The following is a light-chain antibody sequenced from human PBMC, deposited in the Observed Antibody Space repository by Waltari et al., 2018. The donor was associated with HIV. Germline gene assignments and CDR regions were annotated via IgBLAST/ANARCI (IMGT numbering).Light chain of an antibody. V-gene: IGLV1-44*01. Sequence: QSVLTQPPSASGTPGQRVTISCSGSSSNIGSNTVNWYQQLPGTAPKLLIYNNKQRPSGFPDRFSGSKSGTSASLAISGLQSEDEADYYCAAWDDSLNGVIFGGGTKLTVL. CDR2: NNK. J-gene: IGLJ2*01. CDR3: AAWDDSLNGVI. CDR1: SSNIGSNT.